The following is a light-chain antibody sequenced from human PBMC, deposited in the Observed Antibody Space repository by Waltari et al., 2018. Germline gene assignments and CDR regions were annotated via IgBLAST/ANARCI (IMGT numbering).Light chain of an antibody. CDR2: KAS. V-gene: IGKV1-5*03. CDR1: QSLSSW. Sequence: DIQMTQSPSTLSASVGDRVTITCRASQSLSSWLAWYQQKPGKAPKLLIYKASSLESGVPSRFSGSGSGTEFTLTISSLQPDDFATYYCQQYESYSRTFGQGTKVEIK. J-gene: IGKJ1*01. CDR3: QQYESYSRT.